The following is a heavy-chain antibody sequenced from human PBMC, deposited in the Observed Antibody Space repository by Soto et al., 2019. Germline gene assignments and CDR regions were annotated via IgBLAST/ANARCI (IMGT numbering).Heavy chain of an antibody. CDR3: ARAVAGTAAFDI. Sequence: QVQLVQSGAEVKKPGSSVKVSCKASGGTYSSYAISWVRQAPGQGLEWMGGIIPIFGTANYAQKFQGRVTITADKSTSTAYMELSSLRSEDTAVYSCARAVAGTAAFDIWGQGTMVTVSS. J-gene: IGHJ3*02. V-gene: IGHV1-69*06. CDR2: IIPIFGTA. CDR1: GGTYSSYA. D-gene: IGHD6-19*01.